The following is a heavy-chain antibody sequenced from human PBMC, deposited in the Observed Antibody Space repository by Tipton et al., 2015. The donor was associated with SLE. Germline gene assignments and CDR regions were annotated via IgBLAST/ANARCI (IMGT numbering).Heavy chain of an antibody. CDR3: AAKEEGRSPFEF. V-gene: IGHV3-9*01. J-gene: IGHJ4*02. Sequence: RSLRLSCTASGFTFGDYAMSWVRQAPGKGLEWVSGISRNSDYIEYEDSVKGRFTIYRDNGKKSLYLKMNSLRLEDTALYYCAAKEEGRSPFEFWGRGTLVTVSS. D-gene: IGHD3-10*01. CDR2: ISRNSDYI. CDR1: GFTFGDYA.